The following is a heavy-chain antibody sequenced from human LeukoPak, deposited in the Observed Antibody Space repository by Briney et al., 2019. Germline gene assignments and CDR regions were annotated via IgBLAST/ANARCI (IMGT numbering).Heavy chain of an antibody. CDR2: IIPILGIA. J-gene: IGHJ4*02. Sequence: ASVKVSCKASGGTFSSYAISWVRQAPGQGLEWMGRIIPILGIANYAQKFQGRVTITADKSTSTAYMELSSLRSEDTAVYYCAREDWDSNYFDYWGQGTLVTVSS. D-gene: IGHD4-11*01. CDR1: GGTFSSYA. CDR3: AREDWDSNYFDY. V-gene: IGHV1-69*04.